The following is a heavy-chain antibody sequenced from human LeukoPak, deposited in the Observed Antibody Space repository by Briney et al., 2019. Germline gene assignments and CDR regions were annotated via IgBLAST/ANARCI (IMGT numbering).Heavy chain of an antibody. CDR2: INHSGST. CDR1: GGSFSGYY. V-gene: IGHV4-34*01. Sequence: PSETLSLTCAVYGGSFSGYYWSWIRQPPGKGLEWIGEINHSGSTNYNPSLKSRVTISVDTSKNQFSLKLSSVTAADTAVYYCARAARRGFDYWSQGTLVTVSS. D-gene: IGHD6-6*01. CDR3: ARAARRGFDY. J-gene: IGHJ4*02.